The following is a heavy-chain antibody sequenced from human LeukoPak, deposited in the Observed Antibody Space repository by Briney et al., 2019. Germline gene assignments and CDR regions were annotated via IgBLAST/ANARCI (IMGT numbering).Heavy chain of an antibody. J-gene: IGHJ4*02. CDR3: ARESPRDNNDYVGGFDY. D-gene: IGHD3-16*01. CDR2: IYYSGTT. V-gene: IGHV4-30-4*01. CDR1: GGSISRDDHY. Sequence: SETLSLTCTVSGGSISRDDHYWTWGRQPPGKGLEWIGYIYYSGTTYYNPSLESRLTISVDTSKNQFSLHLTSVTAADTAVYYCARESPRDNNDYVGGFDYWGQGTLVTVSS.